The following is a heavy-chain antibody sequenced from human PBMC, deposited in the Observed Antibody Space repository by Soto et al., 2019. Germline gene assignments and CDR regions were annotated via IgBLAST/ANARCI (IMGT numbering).Heavy chain of an antibody. V-gene: IGHV3-7*01. CDR1: GFTFSSYW. Sequence: WGSLRLSCAASGFTFSSYWIIWFRHSPFKGLEWVANIKQDGSEKYYVDSVKGRFTISRDNAKNSLYLQMNSLRAEDTAVYYCARGLRLGELSLGYYYYYGMDVWGQGTTVTVSS. CDR3: ARGLRLGELSLGYYYYYGMDV. D-gene: IGHD3-16*02. J-gene: IGHJ6*02. CDR2: IKQDGSEK.